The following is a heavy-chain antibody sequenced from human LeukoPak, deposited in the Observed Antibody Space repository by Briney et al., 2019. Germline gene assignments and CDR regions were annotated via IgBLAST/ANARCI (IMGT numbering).Heavy chain of an antibody. Sequence: SETLSLTCTVSGGSVSDYYWSWIRQSPGKGLEWIGYIYYTGTSYNPSLKSRVTISADTSKNQFSLNLSSVTAADTAVYYCASRKLGNDYWGQGTLVTVSS. CDR1: GGSVSDYY. J-gene: IGHJ4*02. CDR3: ASRKLGNDY. D-gene: IGHD7-27*01. CDR2: IYYTGT. V-gene: IGHV4-59*02.